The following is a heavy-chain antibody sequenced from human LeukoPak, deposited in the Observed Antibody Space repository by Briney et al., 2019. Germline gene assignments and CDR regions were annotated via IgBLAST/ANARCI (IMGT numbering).Heavy chain of an antibody. CDR1: GGSISSSSYY. D-gene: IGHD4-17*01. CDR2: IYYSGST. J-gene: IGHJ5*02. V-gene: IGHV4-39*01. CDR3: ARSARDYAWFDP. Sequence: SETLSLTCTVSGGSISSSSYYWGWIRQPPGKGLEWIGSIYYSGSTYYNPSLKSRVTISVDTSKNQFSLELSSVTAADTAVYYCARSARDYAWFDPWGQGTLVTVSS.